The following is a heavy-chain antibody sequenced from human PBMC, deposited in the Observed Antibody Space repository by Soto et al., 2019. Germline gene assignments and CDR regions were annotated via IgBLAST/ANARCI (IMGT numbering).Heavy chain of an antibody. V-gene: IGHV1-46*02. CDR2: INPSGGST. Sequence: XSGKVSCKGSGYTLNSYYMHCVRRAPGQGLEWMGMINPSGGSTSYAQKFQGRVTMTRDTSTSTVYMELSSLRSEDTAVYYCASLGDGAFDIWGQGKMVTVSS. J-gene: IGHJ3*02. D-gene: IGHD3-10*01. CDR1: GYTLNSYY. CDR3: ASLGDGAFDI.